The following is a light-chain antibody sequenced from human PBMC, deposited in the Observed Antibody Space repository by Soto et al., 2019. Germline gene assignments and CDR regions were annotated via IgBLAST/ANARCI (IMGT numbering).Light chain of an antibody. V-gene: IGKV1-13*02. Sequence: AIQLTPSPSSLSASVGDRVTITCRASQGISSALAWYQQKPGKAPKLLISDASTLESGVPSRFGGSGSGTDFTLTISSLQPEDFSTYFCQQFNGYPLTFGGGTKVDIK. CDR1: QGISSA. J-gene: IGKJ4*01. CDR2: DAS. CDR3: QQFNGYPLT.